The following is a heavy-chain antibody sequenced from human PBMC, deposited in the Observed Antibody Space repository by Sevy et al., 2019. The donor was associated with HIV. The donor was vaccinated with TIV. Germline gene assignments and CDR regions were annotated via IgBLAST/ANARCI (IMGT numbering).Heavy chain of an antibody. V-gene: IGHV3-23*01. D-gene: IGHD3-10*01. CDR3: TKGRNYYGLGGRGY. Sequence: GGSLRLSCEGSGFTFSSNAMTWVRQAPGKGLEWVSSVSGDITNYADSVRGRFTISRDNSKNTLYLQMNSLRVEDTAVYYCTKGRNYYGLGGRGYWGQGTLVTVSS. J-gene: IGHJ4*02. CDR2: SVSGDIT. CDR1: GFTFSSNA.